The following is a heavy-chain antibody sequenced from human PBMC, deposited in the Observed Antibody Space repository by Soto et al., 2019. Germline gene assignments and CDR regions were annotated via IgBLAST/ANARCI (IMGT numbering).Heavy chain of an antibody. Sequence: WIRKKTRKGLEWIGRIYTSGSTCYNPSLKSRVTISIDTSKNQLYLKVTSMTAADTAVYYCSRERREKLHGGSVLAPWGQRSPVTGFS. CDR2: IYTSGST. V-gene: IGHV4-4*07. CDR3: SRERREKLHGGSVLAP. J-gene: IGHJ5*02. D-gene: IGHD1-26*01.